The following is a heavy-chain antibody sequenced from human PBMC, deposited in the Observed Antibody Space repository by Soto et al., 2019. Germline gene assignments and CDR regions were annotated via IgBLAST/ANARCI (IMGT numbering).Heavy chain of an antibody. J-gene: IGHJ5*02. D-gene: IGHD6-19*01. CDR3: ARGIAVAVNWFDP. CDR1: GGSFSGYY. Sequence: SETLSLTCAVYGGSFSGYYWSWIRQPPGKGLEWIGEINHSGSTNYNPSLKSRVTISVDTSKNQFSLKLSSVTAADTAVYYCARGIAVAVNWFDPWGQGTLVTVSS. CDR2: INHSGST. V-gene: IGHV4-34*01.